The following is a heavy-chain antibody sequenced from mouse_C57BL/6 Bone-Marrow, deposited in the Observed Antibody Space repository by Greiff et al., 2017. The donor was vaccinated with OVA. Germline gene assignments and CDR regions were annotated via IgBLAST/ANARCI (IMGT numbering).Heavy chain of an antibody. V-gene: IGHV1-50*01. CDR1: GYTFTSYW. Sequence: QVQLQQPGAELVKPGASVKLSCKASGYTFTSYWMQWVKPRTGQGLEWIGEIAPSDSYTNYNHKFKGKATLTVDTSSSTAYMQLSSLTSEDSAVYYCPRKVFDYWGQGTTLTVSS. CDR2: IAPSDSYT. CDR3: PRKVFDY. J-gene: IGHJ2*01.